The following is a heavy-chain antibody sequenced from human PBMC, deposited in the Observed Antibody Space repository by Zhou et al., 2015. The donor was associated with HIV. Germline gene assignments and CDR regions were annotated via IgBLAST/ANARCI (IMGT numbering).Heavy chain of an antibody. J-gene: IGHJ4*02. CDR3: ARDLVTQTTVSGDIQPFDT. D-gene: IGHD4-11*01. Sequence: QVQLVQSGAEVKEPGSSVKVSCKASGGIFSTYVINWLRQAPGQGLEWMGGVIPLFGTVNYAQKFQGRVTFTADESTSTGYMELNGLRSEDTAMYFCARDLVTQTTVSGDIQPFDTWGQGTLVTVFS. V-gene: IGHV1-69*01. CDR2: VIPLFGTV. CDR1: GGIFSTYV.